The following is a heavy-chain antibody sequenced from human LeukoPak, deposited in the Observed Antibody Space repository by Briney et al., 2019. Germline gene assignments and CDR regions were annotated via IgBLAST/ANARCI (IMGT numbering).Heavy chain of an antibody. CDR1: GFTFSSYT. CDR2: ITSTSSFI. J-gene: IGHJ4*02. D-gene: IGHD3-22*01. V-gene: IGHV3-21*01. Sequence: GGSLRLSCAASGFTFSSYTMNWVRQAPGKGLEWVSSITSTSSFIYYADSVKGRFTISRDNAKNSLYLQMNSLRAEDTAVYYCARFDSSGGYWGQGTLVTVSS. CDR3: ARFDSSGGY.